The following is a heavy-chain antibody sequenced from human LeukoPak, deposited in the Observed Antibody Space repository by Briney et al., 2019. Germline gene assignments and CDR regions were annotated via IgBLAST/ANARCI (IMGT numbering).Heavy chain of an antibody. V-gene: IGHV3-33*01. J-gene: IGHJ4*02. CDR2: IWYDGSNK. CDR1: GFTFSSYG. Sequence: GGSLRLSCAASGFTFSSYGMHWVRQAPGKGLEWVAVIWYDGSNKYYADSVKGRFTISRDNSKNTLYLQMNGLRAEDTAVYYCARAYPSGPLDYWGQGTLVTVSS. CDR3: ARAYPSGPLDY. D-gene: IGHD3-3*01.